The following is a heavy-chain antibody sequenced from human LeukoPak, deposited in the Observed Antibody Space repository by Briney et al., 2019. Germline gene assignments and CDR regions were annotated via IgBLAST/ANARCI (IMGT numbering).Heavy chain of an antibody. CDR1: GGSISSYY. D-gene: IGHD1-26*01. CDR3: ARSTFYSGSYYPDY. V-gene: IGHV4-59*08. J-gene: IGHJ4*02. Sequence: SETLSLTCTVSGGSISSYYWSWIRQPPGGGREWIGYIYYSGSTNYNPSLKSRVTISVDTSKNQFSLKLSSVTAADTAVYYCARSTFYSGSYYPDYWGQGTLVTVSS. CDR2: IYYSGST.